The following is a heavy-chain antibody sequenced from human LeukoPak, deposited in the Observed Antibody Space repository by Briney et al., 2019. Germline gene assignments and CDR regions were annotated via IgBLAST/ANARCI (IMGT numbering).Heavy chain of an antibody. CDR3: VRYGRRANDQPFDV. D-gene: IGHD1-1*01. Sequence: GGSLRLSCEVSGFTFSNYWMMWVRQAPGKGLEWVASIDEDGSETNYVDSVTGRFTVSRDHAKNSLFLQMNSLRAEDTAVYYCVRYGRRANDQPFDVWGQGTLVTVSS. J-gene: IGHJ4*02. CDR1: GFTFSNYW. CDR2: IDEDGSET. V-gene: IGHV3-7*01.